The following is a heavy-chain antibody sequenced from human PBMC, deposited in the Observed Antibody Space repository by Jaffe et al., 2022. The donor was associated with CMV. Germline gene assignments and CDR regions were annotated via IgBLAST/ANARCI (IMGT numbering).Heavy chain of an antibody. D-gene: IGHD6-19*01. CDR3: ARDDQSRRGPRGSGWYRNWFDP. J-gene: IGHJ5*02. CDR1: GFTFSDYY. CDR2: ISSSSSYT. Sequence: QVQLVESGGGLVKPGGSLRLSCAASGFTFSDYYMSWIRQAPGKGLEWVSYISSSSSYTNYADSVKGRFTISRDNAKNSLYLQMNSLRAEDTAVYYCARDDQSRRGPRGSGWYRNWFDPWGQGTLVTVSS. V-gene: IGHV3-11*06.